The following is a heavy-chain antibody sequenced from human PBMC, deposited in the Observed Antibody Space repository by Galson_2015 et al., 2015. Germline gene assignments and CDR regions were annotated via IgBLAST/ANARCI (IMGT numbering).Heavy chain of an antibody. Sequence: PALVKPTQPLTLTCTFSGFSLSTSGVGVGWIRQPPGKALEWLALIYWDDDKRYSPSLKSRLTITKDTSKNQVVLTMTNMDPVDTATYYCAHRRGGYCTNGVCYRDNNWFDPWGQGTLVTVPS. D-gene: IGHD2-8*01. CDR3: AHRRGGYCTNGVCYRDNNWFDP. V-gene: IGHV2-5*02. J-gene: IGHJ5*02. CDR2: IYWDDDK. CDR1: GFSLSTSGVG.